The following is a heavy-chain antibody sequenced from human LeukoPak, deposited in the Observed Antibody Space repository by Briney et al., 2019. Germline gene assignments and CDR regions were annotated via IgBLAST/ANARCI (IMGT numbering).Heavy chain of an antibody. V-gene: IGHV3-30*18. D-gene: IGHD3-3*01. CDR1: GFTFSSYG. CDR3: AKDRHRRLRFLEWLPHNYPDY. J-gene: IGHJ4*02. Sequence: GGSLRLSCAAPGFTFSSYGMHWVRQAPGKGLEWVAVISYDGSNKYYADSVKGRFTISRDNSKNTLYLQMNSLRAEDTAVYYCAKDRHRRLRFLEWLPHNYPDYWGQGTLVTVSS. CDR2: ISYDGSNK.